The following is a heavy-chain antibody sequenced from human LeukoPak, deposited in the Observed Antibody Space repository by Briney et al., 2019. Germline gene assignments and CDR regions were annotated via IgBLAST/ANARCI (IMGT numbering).Heavy chain of an antibody. V-gene: IGHV3-48*04. D-gene: IGHD2-2*02. CDR3: ARDPSHCSSTSCYTHYYYGMDV. J-gene: IGHJ6*02. CDR2: ISSSGSTI. CDR1: GFTFSSYS. Sequence: PGGSLRLSCAASGFTFSSYSMNWVRQAPGKGLEWVSYISSSGSTIYYADSVKGRFTISRDNAKNSLYLQMNSLRAEDAAVYYCARDPSHCSSTSCYTHYYYGMDVWGQGTTVTVSS.